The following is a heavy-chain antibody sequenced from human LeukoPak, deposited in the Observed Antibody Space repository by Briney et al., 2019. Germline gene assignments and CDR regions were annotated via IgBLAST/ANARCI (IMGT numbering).Heavy chain of an antibody. CDR2: SNPSGAST. D-gene: IGHD6-13*01. Sequence: GASVKVSCKASGYTFTIYYIHWVRQAPGQGLEWMGISNPSGASTRYAQKFQGRVTMTRDMSTSTVYMELSSLRSEDTAVYYCARTRGLAPHDAFDFWGQGTLVTVSS. CDR1: GYTFTIYY. V-gene: IGHV1-46*01. CDR3: ARTRGLAPHDAFDF. J-gene: IGHJ3*01.